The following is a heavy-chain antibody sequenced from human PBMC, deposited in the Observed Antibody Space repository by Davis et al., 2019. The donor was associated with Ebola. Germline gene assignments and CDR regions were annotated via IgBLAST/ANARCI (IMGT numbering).Heavy chain of an antibody. D-gene: IGHD1-1*01. CDR1: GFSVSSPY. CDR2: IYSGSDS. J-gene: IGHJ4*02. Sequence: GESLKISCAASGFSVSSPYMTWVRQAPGKGLEWLAVIYSGSDSYYADSVQGRFTISRDTSQNTLYLQMSSLRVDDTAVYYCARDLGLEWSHWGQGTLVTVSS. V-gene: IGHV3-53*01. CDR3: ARDLGLEWSH.